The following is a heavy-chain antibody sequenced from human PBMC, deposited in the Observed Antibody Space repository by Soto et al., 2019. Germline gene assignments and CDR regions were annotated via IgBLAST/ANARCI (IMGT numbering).Heavy chain of an antibody. CDR1: GFTFSSFA. Sequence: EVQLLESGGGLVQPGGSLRLSCAASGFTFSSFAMSWVRQAPGKGLEWVSTINKSGGSTYYADSVKGRFTISRDNSKNMLLLQINGLRAEDTAVYYCAKDPPTTGTTFDYWGRGTLVTVSS. D-gene: IGHD1-1*01. J-gene: IGHJ4*02. V-gene: IGHV3-23*01. CDR2: INKSGGST. CDR3: AKDPPTTGTTFDY.